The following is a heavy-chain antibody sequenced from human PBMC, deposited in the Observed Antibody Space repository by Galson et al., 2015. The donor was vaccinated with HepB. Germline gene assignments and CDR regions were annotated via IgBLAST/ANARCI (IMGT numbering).Heavy chain of an antibody. V-gene: IGHV3-23*01. CDR2: FSGSGGNT. CDR3: ARNPVTARVAPFDY. J-gene: IGHJ4*02. D-gene: IGHD6-6*01. Sequence: SLRLSCAASGFTFDFAMSWVRQAPGKGLEWVSTFSGSGGNTYYADSVKGRFTISRDNSKTTLYLQMNSLRAEDTAVYYCARNPVTARVAPFDYWGQGTLVTVSS. CDR1: GFTFDFA.